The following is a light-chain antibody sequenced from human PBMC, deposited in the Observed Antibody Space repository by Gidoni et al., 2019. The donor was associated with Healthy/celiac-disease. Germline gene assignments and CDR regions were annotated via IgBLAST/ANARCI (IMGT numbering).Light chain of an antibody. Sequence: DIQLTQSPSSLSASVGDRVTITCQASQDITNFLNWCQQKPGQAPKLLIYDASNLETGVPSRFSGSGSGTDFTFTISSLQPEDIATYYCQQYDNLPWTFGQGTKVEIK. CDR1: QDITNF. J-gene: IGKJ1*01. CDR3: QQYDNLPWT. V-gene: IGKV1-33*01. CDR2: DAS.